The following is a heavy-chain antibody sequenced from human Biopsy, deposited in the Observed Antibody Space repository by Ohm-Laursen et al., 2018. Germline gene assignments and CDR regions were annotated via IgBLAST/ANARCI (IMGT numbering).Heavy chain of an antibody. CDR2: IYYSGTT. Sequence: SETLSLTCTVSGGSISSYYWNWIRQPPGKGLEWIRYIYYSGTTDYSPSLKSRVTISIDKSKNQFSLKLRSVTAADTAVYYCARQVDFWSGYVDYWGQGTLVTVSS. D-gene: IGHD3-3*01. J-gene: IGHJ4*02. V-gene: IGHV4-59*08. CDR1: GGSISSYY. CDR3: ARQVDFWSGYVDY.